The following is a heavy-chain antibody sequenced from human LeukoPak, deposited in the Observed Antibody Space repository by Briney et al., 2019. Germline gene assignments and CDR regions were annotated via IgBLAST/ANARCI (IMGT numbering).Heavy chain of an antibody. J-gene: IGHJ5*02. CDR3: ASDAYSYGP. D-gene: IGHD5-18*01. CDR1: GGSISSYY. CDR2: IHYSGST. Sequence: SETLSLTFAVSGGSISSYYWSWIRQPPGRGLEWIGSIHYSGSTSYNSSLKRRVTMSIDTSKNQFSLKLSSVTPADTAVYYCASDAYSYGPWGXXTLXTVSS. V-gene: IGHV4-59*01.